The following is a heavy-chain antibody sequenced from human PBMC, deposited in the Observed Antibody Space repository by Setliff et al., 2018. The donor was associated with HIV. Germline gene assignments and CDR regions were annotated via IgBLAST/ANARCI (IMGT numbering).Heavy chain of an antibody. CDR3: ARVYYGSGSSDAFDI. J-gene: IGHJ3*02. CDR1: GGSFSGYY. D-gene: IGHD3-10*01. CDR2: INHTGST. V-gene: IGHV4-34*01. Sequence: SETLSLTCAVYGGSFSGYYWSWIRQPPGKGLEWIGEINHTGSTNCNPSLKSRVTMSVDTSKNQFSLKLSSVTAADTAVYYCARVYYGSGSSDAFDIWGQGTMVTVS.